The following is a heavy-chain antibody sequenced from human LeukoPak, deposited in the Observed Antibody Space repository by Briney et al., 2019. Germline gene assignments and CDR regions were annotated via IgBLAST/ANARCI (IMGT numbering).Heavy chain of an antibody. D-gene: IGHD3-10*01. CDR2: IYWNDDK. J-gene: IGHJ4*02. CDR1: GFSLSTSGVG. V-gene: IGHV2-5*01. CDR3: ARLIVRGGFDY. Sequence: ESGPTLVKPTQTLTLTCTFSGFSLSTSGVGVGWIRQPPGKALEWLALIYWNDDKRYSPSLKSRLTITKVTSKNHVVLTMTNMDPVDTATYYCARLIVRGGFDYWGQGTLVTVSS.